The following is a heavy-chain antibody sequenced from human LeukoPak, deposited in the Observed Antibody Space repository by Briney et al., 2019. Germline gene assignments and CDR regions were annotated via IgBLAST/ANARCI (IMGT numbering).Heavy chain of an antibody. D-gene: IGHD3-22*01. J-gene: IGHJ4*02. Sequence: GGSLRLSCAASGFTFSSYAMSWVRQAPGKGLEWVSLISGDGAGTYYADSVKGRFTISRDNSKNSLYLQMNSLRTEDTALYYCAKDNYYGSSGYYSFDYWGQGTLVTVSS. V-gene: IGHV3-43*02. CDR3: AKDNYYGSSGYYSFDY. CDR1: GFTFSSYA. CDR2: ISGDGAGT.